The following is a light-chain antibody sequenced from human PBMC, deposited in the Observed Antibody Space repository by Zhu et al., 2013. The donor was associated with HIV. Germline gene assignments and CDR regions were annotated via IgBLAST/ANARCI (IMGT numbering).Light chain of an antibody. CDR2: KNS. V-gene: IGLV1-47*01. J-gene: IGLJ3*02. Sequence: QFVLTQSPSASGTPGQRVSISCSGSISNIGSNNNYVYWYQQLPGTAPKLLVYKNSQRPSGVPDRFSGSKSGTSASLAISGLRSEDEADYYCSAWDDSLSSWVFGGGTKLTVL. CDR1: ISNIGSNNNY. CDR3: SAWDDSLSSWV.